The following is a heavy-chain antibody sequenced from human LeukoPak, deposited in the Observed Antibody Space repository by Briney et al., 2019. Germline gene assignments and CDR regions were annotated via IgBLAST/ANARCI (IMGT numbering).Heavy chain of an antibody. J-gene: IGHJ4*02. CDR1: GFTFSSYW. D-gene: IGHD1-26*01. CDR2: INSDGSSI. CDR3: AKGGKWDVTPFDY. Sequence: GGSLRLSCTASGFTFSSYWIHWVRQAPGKGLVWVSRINSDGSSISYADSVKGRFTISRDNAKNTLSLQMNSLRAEDTAVYYCAKGGKWDVTPFDYWGQGTLVTVSS. V-gene: IGHV3-74*01.